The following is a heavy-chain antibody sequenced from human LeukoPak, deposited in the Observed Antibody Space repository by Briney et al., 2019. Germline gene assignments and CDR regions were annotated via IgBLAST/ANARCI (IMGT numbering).Heavy chain of an antibody. CDR3: ARQIVLMVYAIRYFDY. CDR1: GGSIISSSYY. V-gene: IGHV4-39*01. D-gene: IGHD2-8*01. Sequence: SETLSLTFTVSGGSIISSSYYWGWIRQPPGKGLEWIGSIHYSGSTYYNPSLKSRVTISLDTSKNQFSLKLSSVTAADTAVYYCARQIVLMVYAIRYFDYWGQGTLVTVSS. J-gene: IGHJ4*02. CDR2: IHYSGST.